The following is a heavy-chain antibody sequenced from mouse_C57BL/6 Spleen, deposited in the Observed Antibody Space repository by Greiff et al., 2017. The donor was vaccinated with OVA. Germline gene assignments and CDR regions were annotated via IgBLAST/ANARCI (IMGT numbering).Heavy chain of an antibody. CDR2: ISSGGSYT. CDR3: ADYGSAAY. CDR1: GFTFSSYG. Sequence: EVQGVESGGDLVKPGGSLKLSCAASGFTFSSYGMSWVRQTPDKRLEWVATISSGGSYTYYPDSVKGRFTISRDNAKNTLYLQMSGLKSEDTAMYYCADYGSAAYWGQGTLVTVSA. J-gene: IGHJ3*01. D-gene: IGHD1-1*01. V-gene: IGHV5-6*01.